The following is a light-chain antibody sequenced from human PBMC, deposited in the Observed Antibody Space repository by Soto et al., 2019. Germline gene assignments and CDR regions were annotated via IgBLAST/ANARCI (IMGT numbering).Light chain of an antibody. CDR3: CSYAGSYTHV. CDR2: NNN. J-gene: IGLJ1*01. Sequence: QSVLTQPPSASGTPGQRVTISCSGSSSNIGSNTVNWYQQLPGTAPKLLIYNNNQRPSGVPDRFSGSKSGNTASLTISGLQAEDEADYYCCSYAGSYTHVFGTGTKVTVL. V-gene: IGLV1-44*01. CDR1: SSNIGSNT.